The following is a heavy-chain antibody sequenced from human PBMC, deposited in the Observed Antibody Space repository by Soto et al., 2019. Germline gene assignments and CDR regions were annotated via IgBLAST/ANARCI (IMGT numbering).Heavy chain of an antibody. J-gene: IGHJ6*02. CDR2: IYYSGST. Sequence: SETLSLTCTVSGGSMSSYYWSWIRKPPGKGLEWIGYIYYSGSTNYNPSLKSRVTISVDTSKNQFSLKLTSVTAADTAVYYCARASMTTIAMDVWGRGTTVTV. V-gene: IGHV4-59*01. CDR3: ARASMTTIAMDV. CDR1: GGSMSSYY. D-gene: IGHD4-17*01.